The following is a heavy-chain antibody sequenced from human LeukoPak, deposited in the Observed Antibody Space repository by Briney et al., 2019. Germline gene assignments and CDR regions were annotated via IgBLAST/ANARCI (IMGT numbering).Heavy chain of an antibody. J-gene: IGHJ4*02. V-gene: IGHV4-61*05. Sequence: SETLSLTCTVSGGSISSSSSYWSWIRQPPGKGLEWIGFIYYSGNTNYNPSLKSRVIISLDTSKNQFSLKLSSVTAADTAVYYCARLKGYSSGWYPSYYFDYWGQGTLVTVSS. D-gene: IGHD6-19*01. CDR3: ARLKGYSSGWYPSYYFDY. CDR1: GGSISSSSSY. CDR2: IYYSGNT.